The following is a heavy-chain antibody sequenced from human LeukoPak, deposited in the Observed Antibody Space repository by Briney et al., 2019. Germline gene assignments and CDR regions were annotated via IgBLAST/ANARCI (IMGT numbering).Heavy chain of an antibody. Sequence: GSLRLSCVASGFTFSDYWMTWVRQAPGRGLECVANIKQDGSEKFYVDSVKGRFTISRDNAKNSLYLQMNSLRAEDMAVHYCARDGRFSYGAFDIWGQGTMVTVSS. D-gene: IGHD3-3*01. CDR1: GFTFSDYW. CDR3: ARDGRFSYGAFDI. CDR2: IKQDGSEK. J-gene: IGHJ3*02. V-gene: IGHV3-7*01.